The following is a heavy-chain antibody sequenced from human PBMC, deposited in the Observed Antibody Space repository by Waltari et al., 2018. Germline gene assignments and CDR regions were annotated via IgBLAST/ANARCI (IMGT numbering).Heavy chain of an antibody. CDR1: GFTFSSYA. V-gene: IGHV3-23*01. D-gene: IGHD6-19*01. J-gene: IGHJ4*02. CDR2: ISGSGGST. CDR3: AKGIAVAGTFDY. Sequence: QLLESGGGLVQPGGSLRLSCAASGFTFSSYAMSWVRQAPGKGLEWVSAISGSGGSTYYADSVKGRFSISRDNSKNTLYLQMNSLRAEDTAVYYCAKGIAVAGTFDYWGQGTLVTVSS.